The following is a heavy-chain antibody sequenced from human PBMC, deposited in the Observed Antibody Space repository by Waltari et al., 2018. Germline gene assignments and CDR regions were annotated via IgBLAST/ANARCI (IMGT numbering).Heavy chain of an antibody. CDR2: IYTSGST. CDR1: GGSISRGSYY. Sequence: QVQLQESGPGLVKPSQTLSLTCTVSGGSISRGSYYWGWIRQPAGKGLEWIGYIYTSGSTNYNPSLKSRVTISVDTSKNQFSLKLSSVTAADTAVYYCARAPGNDAFDIWGQGTMVTVSS. V-gene: IGHV4-61*09. CDR3: ARAPGNDAFDI. J-gene: IGHJ3*02.